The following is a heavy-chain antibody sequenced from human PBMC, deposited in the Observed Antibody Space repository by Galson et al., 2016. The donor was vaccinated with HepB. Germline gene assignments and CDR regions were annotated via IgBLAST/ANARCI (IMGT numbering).Heavy chain of an antibody. D-gene: IGHD2-8*01. CDR3: ARGVQKWGNFDY. J-gene: IGHJ4*02. Sequence: SETLSLTCTVSGGSISNYYWSWIRQPPGKGLEWIGYVHYSGFSNYHPSLKSRASILVDTSKNQFSLKLNSVTAADTAVYYCARGVQKWGNFDYWGQGALVTVSS. CDR2: VHYSGFS. V-gene: IGHV4-59*01. CDR1: GGSISNYY.